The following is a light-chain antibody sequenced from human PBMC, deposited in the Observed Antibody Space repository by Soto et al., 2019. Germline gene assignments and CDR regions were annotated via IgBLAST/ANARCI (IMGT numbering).Light chain of an antibody. CDR2: VAY. Sequence: ITLSQQSLPVTLGFPPPLSCRSRHSLLSSDGMSYFSWCQGSPGQSPRRLICVAYKRDSGAPDRFSGSGSGTDFTLEIRRVEAEDVGVYYCMQGTHWPPITFGQGTRLEIK. V-gene: IGKV2-30*01. CDR3: MQGTHWPPIT. CDR1: HSLLSSDGMSY. J-gene: IGKJ5*01.